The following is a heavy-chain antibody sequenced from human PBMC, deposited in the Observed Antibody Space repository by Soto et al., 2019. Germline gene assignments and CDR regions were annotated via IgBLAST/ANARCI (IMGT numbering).Heavy chain of an antibody. CDR3: ARVGTGTIYLGAFDI. D-gene: IGHD1-7*01. CDR2: ISSNGGST. V-gene: IGHV3-64*01. Sequence: GGSLRLSCAASGFTFSSYAMHWVRQAPGKGLEYVSAISSNGGSTYYANSVKGRFTISRDNSKNTLYLQMGSLRAEDMAVYYCARVGTGTIYLGAFDIWGQGTMVTVSS. CDR1: GFTFSSYA. J-gene: IGHJ3*02.